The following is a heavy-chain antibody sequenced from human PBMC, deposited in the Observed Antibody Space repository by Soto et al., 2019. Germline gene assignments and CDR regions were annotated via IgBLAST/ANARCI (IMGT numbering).Heavy chain of an antibody. J-gene: IGHJ4*02. CDR2: INAGNGNT. D-gene: IGHD3-22*01. CDR3: TSHPRDSSGHWYYFDY. CDR1: GYTFTSYA. Sequence: ASVKVSCKASGYTFTSYAMHWVRQAPGQRLEWMGWINAGNGNTKYSQKFQGRVTITRDTSASTAYMELSSLRAEDTAVYFCTSHPRDSSGHWYYFDYWGQGTLVTVSS. V-gene: IGHV1-3*01.